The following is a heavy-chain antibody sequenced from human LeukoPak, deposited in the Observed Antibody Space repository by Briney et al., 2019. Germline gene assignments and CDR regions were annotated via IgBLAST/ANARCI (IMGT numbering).Heavy chain of an antibody. Sequence: SGGSLRLSCAASGFTFSSYSMNWVRQAPGKGLEWVSYISSSSSTIYYADSVKGRFTISRDNAKNSLYLQMNSLRAEDTAVYYCARDDSYDDSSGYYYDYFDYWGQGTLVTVSS. V-gene: IGHV3-48*01. CDR3: ARDDSYDDSSGYYYDYFDY. D-gene: IGHD3-22*01. CDR1: GFTFSSYS. CDR2: ISSSSSTI. J-gene: IGHJ4*02.